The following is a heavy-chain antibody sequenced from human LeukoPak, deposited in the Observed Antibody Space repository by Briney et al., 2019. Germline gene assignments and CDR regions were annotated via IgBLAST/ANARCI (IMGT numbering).Heavy chain of an antibody. J-gene: IGHJ5*02. CDR2: IYYSGST. CDR3: ARQVSNAGYSSRGWFDP. CDR1: GGSFSSYY. V-gene: IGHV4-59*08. D-gene: IGHD6-13*01. Sequence: SETLSLTCAVYGGSFSSYYWSWIRQPPGKGLEWIGYIYYSGSTNYNPSLKGRVTISVDTSKNQFSLKLSSVTAADTAVYYCARQVSNAGYSSRGWFDPWGQGTLVTVSS.